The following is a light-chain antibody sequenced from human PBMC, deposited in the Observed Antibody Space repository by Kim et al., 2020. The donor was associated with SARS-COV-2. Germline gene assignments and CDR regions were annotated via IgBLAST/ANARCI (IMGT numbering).Light chain of an antibody. V-gene: IGLV2-14*03. Sequence: GQSITISCTGTSSDVGGYNFVSWYQQHPGKVPKLLIYDVSNRPSGVSNRFSGSKSDNTASLTISGLQAEDEADYYCSSYTNSDTRVFGGGTQLTVL. CDR3: SSYTNSDTRV. CDR2: DVS. J-gene: IGLJ3*02. CDR1: SSDVGGYNF.